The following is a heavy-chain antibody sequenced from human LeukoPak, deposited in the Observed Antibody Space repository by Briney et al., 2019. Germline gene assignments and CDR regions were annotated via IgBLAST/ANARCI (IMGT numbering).Heavy chain of an antibody. D-gene: IGHD4/OR15-4a*01. Sequence: GGSLRLSCTVSGFTVSTNSMSWVRQAPGKGLEWVSFIYSDNTHYSDSVEGRFTISRDNSKNTLYLQMNSLRAEDTAVYYCARRAGAYSHPYDYWGQGTLVTVSS. V-gene: IGHV3-53*01. CDR3: ARRAGAYSHPYDY. J-gene: IGHJ4*02. CDR1: GFTVSTNS. CDR2: IYSDNT.